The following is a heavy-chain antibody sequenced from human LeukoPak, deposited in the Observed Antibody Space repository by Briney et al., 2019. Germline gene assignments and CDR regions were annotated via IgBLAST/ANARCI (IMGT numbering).Heavy chain of an antibody. V-gene: IGHV1-8*01. Sequence: ASVKVSCKASGYTFTSYDINWVRQAPGQGLEWMGWMSPNSGNTGYAQKFQGRVTMTRNTSISTAYMELSSLRSEDTAVYYCARVLVHSGSYYENEDWFDPWGQGTLVTVSS. CDR3: ARVLVHSGSYYENEDWFDP. CDR2: MSPNSGNT. D-gene: IGHD1-26*01. J-gene: IGHJ5*02. CDR1: GYTFTSYD.